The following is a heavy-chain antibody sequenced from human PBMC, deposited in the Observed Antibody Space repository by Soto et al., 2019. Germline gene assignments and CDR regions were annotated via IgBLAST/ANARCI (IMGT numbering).Heavy chain of an antibody. Sequence: PGGSLRLSCAASGFTFSSYAMSWVRQAPGKGLEWVSAISGSGGSTYYADSVKGRFTISRDNAENSLYLQMNSLRAEDTAVYYCVKEVEGFDYWGQGTLVTVSS. CDR1: GFTFSSYA. CDR2: ISGSGGST. V-gene: IGHV3-23*01. CDR3: VKEVEGFDY. J-gene: IGHJ4*02. D-gene: IGHD1-1*01.